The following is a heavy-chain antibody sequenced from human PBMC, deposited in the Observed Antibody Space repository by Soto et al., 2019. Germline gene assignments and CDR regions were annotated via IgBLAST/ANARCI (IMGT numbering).Heavy chain of an antibody. CDR1: GESFSEYF. V-gene: IGHV4-34*01. Sequence: PSETLSLTCTVYGESFSEYFWTWIRQPPGKVLEWIGEIKHSGSTNYNPSLKSRVTISLDTSNNQFSLKLISVTAADTAMYYCARGSPMVYYGTGGYCYFEYWGQGNLVTVAS. CDR3: ARGSPMVYYGTGGYCYFEY. J-gene: IGHJ4*02. CDR2: IKHSGST. D-gene: IGHD2-8*02.